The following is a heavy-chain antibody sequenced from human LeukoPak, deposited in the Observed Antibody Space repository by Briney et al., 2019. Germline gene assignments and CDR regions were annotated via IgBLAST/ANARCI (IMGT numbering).Heavy chain of an antibody. J-gene: IGHJ4*02. CDR2: ISSSGSTI. CDR1: GYTFSDYY. Sequence: GGSLRLFCAASGYTFSDYYMSWIREAPGKGLEWVSYISSSGSTIYYADSVKGRFTISRHNAKNSLYLQMNSLRAEDTAVYYCARVYCSSTSCYFFDYWGQGTLVTVSS. CDR3: ARVYCSSTSCYFFDY. V-gene: IGHV3-11*01. D-gene: IGHD2-2*01.